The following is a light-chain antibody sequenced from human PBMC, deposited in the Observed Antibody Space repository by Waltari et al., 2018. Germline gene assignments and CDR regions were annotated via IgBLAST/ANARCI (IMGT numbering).Light chain of an antibody. CDR3: SSYTSSSTYV. V-gene: IGLV2-14*01. J-gene: IGLJ1*01. Sequence: QSALTQPASASGSPGQSITISCTGTSSAVGGYNYVSWYQQHPGKAPKLIIYEVSNRPSGVSNRFSGSKSGNTASLTISGLQAEDEADYYCSSYTSSSTYVFGTGTKVTVL. CDR1: SSAVGGYNY. CDR2: EVS.